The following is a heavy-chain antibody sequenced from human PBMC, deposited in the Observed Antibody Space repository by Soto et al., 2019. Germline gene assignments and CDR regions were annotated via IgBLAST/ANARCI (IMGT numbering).Heavy chain of an antibody. CDR1: GGTFSSYA. D-gene: IGHD1-7*01. V-gene: IGHV1-69*13. J-gene: IGHJ5*02. Sequence: GASVKVSCKASGGTFSSYAISWVRQAPGQGLEWMGGIIPIFGTANYAQKFQGRVTITADESTSTAYMELSSLRSEDTAVYYCARGLELVFLSNWFDPWGQGTLVTVSS. CDR2: IIPIFGTA. CDR3: ARGLELVFLSNWFDP.